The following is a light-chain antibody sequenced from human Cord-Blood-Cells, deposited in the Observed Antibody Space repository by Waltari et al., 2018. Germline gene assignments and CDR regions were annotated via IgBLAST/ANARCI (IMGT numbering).Light chain of an antibody. CDR1: QSLLHSNGYNY. V-gene: IGKV2-28*01. CDR3: MQALQTPYS. Sequence: DIVMTQSPLSLPVTPGEPASISCRSSQSLLHSNGYNYLDWYLQKPGQSPQILIYLGSNRASGVPDRFSGSGLGTDFTLKISRVEAEDVGVYYCMQALQTPYSFGQGTKLEIK. CDR2: LGS. J-gene: IGKJ2*03.